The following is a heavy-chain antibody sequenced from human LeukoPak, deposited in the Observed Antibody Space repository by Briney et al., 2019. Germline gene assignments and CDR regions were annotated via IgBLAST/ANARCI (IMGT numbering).Heavy chain of an antibody. CDR3: ARREWYGSGSCFLN. D-gene: IGHD3-10*01. CDR2: IYYSGST. V-gene: IGHV4-59*08. J-gene: IGHJ4*02. Sequence: SETLSLTCTVSGDSVSSYYWSWVRQPPGKGLEWIGYIYYSGSTNYNPSLKSRVTISVDTSKNQFSLKLSSVTAADTAVYYCARREWYGSGSCFLNWGQGTLVTVSS. CDR1: GDSVSSYY.